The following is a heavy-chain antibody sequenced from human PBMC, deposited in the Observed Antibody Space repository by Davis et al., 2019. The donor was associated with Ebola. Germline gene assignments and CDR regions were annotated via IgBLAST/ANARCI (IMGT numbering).Heavy chain of an antibody. CDR1: GFTLNSYG. Sequence: GGSLRLSCAASGFTLNSYGMNWVRQAPGKGLEWVSYISSSGSTIYYADSVKGRFTISRDIAKNSLYLQMNTLRAEDAAVYYCAGGTRSGWHLEYWGQGTLVTVSS. V-gene: IGHV3-48*03. CDR2: ISSSGSTI. D-gene: IGHD6-19*01. CDR3: AGGTRSGWHLEY. J-gene: IGHJ4*02.